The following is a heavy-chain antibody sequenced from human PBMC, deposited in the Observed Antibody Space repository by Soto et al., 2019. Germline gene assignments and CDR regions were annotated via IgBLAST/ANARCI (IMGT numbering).Heavy chain of an antibody. J-gene: IGHJ4*02. V-gene: IGHV4-39*01. CDR2: IYYSGST. CDR3: ARQSIAARLYFDY. D-gene: IGHD6-6*01. Sequence: QLQLQESGPGLVKPSETLSLTCTVSGGSISSSSYYWGWIRQPPGKGLEWIGSIYYSGSTYYNPSLKSRVTISVDTSKNQFSLKLSSVTAADTAVYYCARQSIAARLYFDYWGQGTLVTVSS. CDR1: GGSISSSSYY.